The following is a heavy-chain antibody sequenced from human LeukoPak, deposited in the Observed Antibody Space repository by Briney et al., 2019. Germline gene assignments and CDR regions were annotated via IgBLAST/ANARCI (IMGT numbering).Heavy chain of an antibody. CDR2: ISYDGSNK. D-gene: IGHD6-13*01. CDR3: AKGHSSSRCIVDY. V-gene: IGHV3-30*18. CDR1: GFTFSSYG. Sequence: GGSLRLFCAASGFTFSSYGMHWVRQAPGKGLEWVAVISYDGSNKYYADSVKGRFTISRDNSKNTLYLQMRSLRAEDTAVYYCAKGHSSSRCIVDYWGQGTLVTVSS. J-gene: IGHJ4*02.